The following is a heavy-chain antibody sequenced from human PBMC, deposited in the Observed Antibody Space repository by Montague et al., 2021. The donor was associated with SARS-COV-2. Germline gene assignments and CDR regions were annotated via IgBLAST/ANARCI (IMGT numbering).Heavy chain of an antibody. CDR1: GGSISSYY. V-gene: IGHV4-4*07. CDR3: ARSTFYSSGWWDNWYFDL. J-gene: IGHJ2*01. D-gene: IGHD6-19*01. Sequence: SETLSLTCTVSGGSISSYYWSWIRQPAGKGPEWIGRFYTTGSTNXNPSLKSRVTMSVDTSKNQFSLKLSSVTAADTAVYYCARSTFYSSGWWDNWYFDLWGRGTLVTVSS. CDR2: FYTTGST.